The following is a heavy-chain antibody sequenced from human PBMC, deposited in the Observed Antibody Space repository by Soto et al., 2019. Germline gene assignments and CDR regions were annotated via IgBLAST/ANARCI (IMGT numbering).Heavy chain of an antibody. CDR2: ISGSGGST. J-gene: IGHJ4*02. Sequence: EVQLLESGGGLVQPGGSLRLSCAASGFTFSSYAMSWVRQAPGKGLEWVSAISGSGGSTYYADSVKGRFTISRDNSKNTLYLQMNSLRAEDTAVYYRAKVLVVITGIFDYWGQGTLVTVSS. CDR1: GFTFSSYA. D-gene: IGHD3-22*01. V-gene: IGHV3-23*01. CDR3: AKVLVVITGIFDY.